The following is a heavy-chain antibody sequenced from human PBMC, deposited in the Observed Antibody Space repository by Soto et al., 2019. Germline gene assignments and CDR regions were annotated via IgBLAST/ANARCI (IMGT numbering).Heavy chain of an antibody. CDR2: ISGSGGST. Sequence: GGSLRLSCAASGFTFSSYAMSWVRQAPGKGLEWVSAISGSGGSTYYADSVKGRFTISRDNSKNTLYLQMNSLRAEDTAVYYCTRRSYESSGLYCCSIRRPYGLVYWGQGTMVTVSS. CDR3: TRRSYESSGLYCCSIRRPYGLVY. J-gene: IGHJ4*01. CDR1: GFTFSSYA. D-gene: IGHD3-22*01. V-gene: IGHV3-23*01.